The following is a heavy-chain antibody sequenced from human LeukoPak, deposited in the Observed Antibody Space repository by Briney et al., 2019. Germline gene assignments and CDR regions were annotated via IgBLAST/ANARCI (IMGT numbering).Heavy chain of an antibody. CDR3: ARETLYGFPDY. CDR1: GYTFTSYA. CDR2: INAGNGNT. J-gene: IGHJ4*02. V-gene: IGHV1-3*01. Sequence: ASVKVSCKASGYTFTSYAMHWVRQAPGQRLEWMGWINAGNGNTKYSQKFQGRVTITRDTSASTAYMELSSLRSGDTAVYYCARETLYGFPDYWGQGTLVTVSS. D-gene: IGHD4-17*01.